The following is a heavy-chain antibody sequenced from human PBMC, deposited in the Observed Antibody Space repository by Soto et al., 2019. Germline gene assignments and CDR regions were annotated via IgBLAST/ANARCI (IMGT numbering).Heavy chain of an antibody. V-gene: IGHV1-18*01. D-gene: IGHD3-22*01. J-gene: IGHJ6*02. CDR2: ISAYNGNT. Sequence: GASVKVSCKAYGYTFTSYGISWVRQAPGQGLEWMRWISAYNGNTNYAQKHQGRVTMTTDTSTSTAYMELRSLRSDDTAVYYCAREFSAYDSSGYYYNYYYYGMDVWGQG. CDR3: AREFSAYDSSGYYYNYYYYGMDV. CDR1: GYTFTSYG.